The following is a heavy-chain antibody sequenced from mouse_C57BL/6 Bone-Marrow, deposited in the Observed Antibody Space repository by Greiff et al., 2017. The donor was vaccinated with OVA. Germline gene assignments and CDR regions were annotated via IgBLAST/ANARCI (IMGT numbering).Heavy chain of an antibody. CDR2: IDPANDNT. Sequence: VQLQQSVAELVRPGASVKLSCTASGFNIKNTYMHWVKQRPEQGLEWIGRIDPANDNTKYAPKFQGKATMTADTSSTTASLQLSSLSSEDTAVYCCARGNFGSSFYAMDYWGQGTSVTVSS. CDR1: GFNIKNTY. J-gene: IGHJ4*01. CDR3: ARGNFGSSFYAMDY. D-gene: IGHD1-1*01. V-gene: IGHV14-3*01.